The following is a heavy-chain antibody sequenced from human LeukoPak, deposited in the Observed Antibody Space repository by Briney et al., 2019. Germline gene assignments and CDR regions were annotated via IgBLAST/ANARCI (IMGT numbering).Heavy chain of an antibody. D-gene: IGHD2-2*02. Sequence: ASVTVSCKASGYTFTIYDINWVRQATGQGLEWMGWLNPNSGNTGYAQKFQGRVTITRNTPINTAYMELSRLRSEDTAVYYCGRAFIVVKAATINGPINWFDPWGQGTLVTVSS. J-gene: IGHJ5*02. CDR3: GRAFIVVKAATINGPINWFDP. CDR2: LNPNSGNT. V-gene: IGHV1-8*03. CDR1: GYTFTIYD.